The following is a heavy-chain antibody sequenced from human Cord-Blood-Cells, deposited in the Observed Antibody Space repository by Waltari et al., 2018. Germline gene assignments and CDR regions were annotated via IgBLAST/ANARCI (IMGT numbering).Heavy chain of an antibody. V-gene: IGHV1-69*08. CDR1: GGTFSSYT. CDR3: ARDRGYSSGWPVYY. J-gene: IGHJ4*02. D-gene: IGHD6-19*01. CDR2: IIPILGIA. Sequence: QVQLVQSGAEVKKPGSSVKVSCKASGGTFSSYTISWVRQAPGQGLEWMGRIIPILGIANYAQKFQGRVTITADKSTSTAYMELSSLRSEDTAVYYCARDRGYSSGWPVYYWGQGTLVTVSS.